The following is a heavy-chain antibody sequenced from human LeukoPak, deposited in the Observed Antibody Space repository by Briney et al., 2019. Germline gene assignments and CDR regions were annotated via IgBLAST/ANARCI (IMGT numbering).Heavy chain of an antibody. CDR2: IYHSGST. Sequence: SETLSLTCTVSGYSISSGYYWGWIRQPPGKGLEWIGSIYHSGSTYYNPSLKSRVTISVDTSKNQFSLKLSSVTAADTAVYYCARISHGMDVWGRGTTVTVSS. V-gene: IGHV4-38-2*02. CDR1: GYSISSGYY. CDR3: ARISHGMDV. J-gene: IGHJ6*02.